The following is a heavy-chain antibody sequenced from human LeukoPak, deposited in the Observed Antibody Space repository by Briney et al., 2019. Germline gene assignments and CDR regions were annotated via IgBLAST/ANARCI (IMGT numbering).Heavy chain of an antibody. D-gene: IGHD2-15*01. Sequence: PSETLSLTCTVSGVSISSYYWSWIRQPPGKGLEWIGYIYYSGSTNYNPSLKSRVTISVDTSKNQFSLKLSSVTAADTAVYYCAKAPVTTCSGAYCYPFDYWSQGTLVTVSS. CDR3: AKAPVTTCSGAYCYPFDY. CDR2: IYYSGST. J-gene: IGHJ4*02. CDR1: GVSISSYY. V-gene: IGHV4-59*01.